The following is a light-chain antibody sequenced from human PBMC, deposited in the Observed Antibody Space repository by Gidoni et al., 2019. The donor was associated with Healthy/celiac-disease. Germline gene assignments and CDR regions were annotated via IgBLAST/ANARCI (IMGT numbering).Light chain of an antibody. CDR2: EDR. Sequence: SYELTQPASVSVSPGQTASITCSGDKLGDRYVCWYQQKPGQSPVLVMYEDRERPSGIPERFSGSNSGNTATLTISGTQAMDEADYFCQAWDSDTVVFGGGTKLTVL. CDR3: QAWDSDTVV. V-gene: IGLV3-1*01. J-gene: IGLJ2*01. CDR1: KLGDRY.